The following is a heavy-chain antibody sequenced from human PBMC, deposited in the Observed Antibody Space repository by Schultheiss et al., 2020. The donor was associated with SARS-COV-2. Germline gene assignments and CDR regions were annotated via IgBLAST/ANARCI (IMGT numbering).Heavy chain of an antibody. CDR2: IYYSGST. Sequence: SETLSLTCTVSGGSISSSSYYWGWIRQPPGKGLEWIGSIYYSGSTYYNPSLKSRVTISVDTSKNQFSLKLSSVTAADTAVYYCARHFDAPYAFDVWGRGTMVTVSS. V-gene: IGHV4-39*07. CDR3: ARHFDAPYAFDV. D-gene: IGHD3-9*01. J-gene: IGHJ3*01. CDR1: GGSISSSSYY.